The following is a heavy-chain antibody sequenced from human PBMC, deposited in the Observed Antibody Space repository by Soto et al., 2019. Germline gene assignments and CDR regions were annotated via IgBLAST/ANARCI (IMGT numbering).Heavy chain of an antibody. D-gene: IGHD2-15*01. J-gene: IGHJ4*02. Sequence: EVQLVESGGGLVHPGGSLRLSCAASGFTFSSYSMHWVRQAPGKGLEWVSYIYSSSSSISYADSVKGRFTISRDNAKNTLYLQMNSLRAEDTAVYYCVRTSLIVVAPTPEDCWGQGTLVTVSS. CDR2: IYSSSSSI. V-gene: IGHV3-48*04. CDR1: GFTFSSYS. CDR3: VRTSLIVVAPTPEDC.